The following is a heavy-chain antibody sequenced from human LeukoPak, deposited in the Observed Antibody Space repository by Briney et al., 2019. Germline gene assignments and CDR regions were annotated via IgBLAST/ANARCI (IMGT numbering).Heavy chain of an antibody. D-gene: IGHD2-15*01. CDR2: ISAYNGNT. J-gene: IGHJ6*03. CDR1: GYTFTSYD. V-gene: IGHV1-18*01. Sequence: ASVKVSCKASGYTFTSYDIDWVRQAPGQGLEWMGWISAYNGNTNYAQKLQGRVTMTTDTSTSTAYMELRSLRSDDTAVYYCARVVGYCSGGSCYWDYYYYYMDVWGKGTTVTISS. CDR3: ARVVGYCSGGSCYWDYYYYYMDV.